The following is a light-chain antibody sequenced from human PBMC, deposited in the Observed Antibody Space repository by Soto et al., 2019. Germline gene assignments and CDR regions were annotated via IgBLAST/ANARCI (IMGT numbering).Light chain of an antibody. Sequence: IEMTQSPATLSASPGDRATLSCRASQPVNNNLAWYQHKPGQAPRLLIYGVSTRATRISARFSGGGSVTEFTLTISSLQSEHFAVYSCQQYEKWPTSITFGQGTRLEIK. J-gene: IGKJ5*01. V-gene: IGKV3-15*01. CDR1: QPVNNN. CDR2: GVS. CDR3: QQYEKWPTSIT.